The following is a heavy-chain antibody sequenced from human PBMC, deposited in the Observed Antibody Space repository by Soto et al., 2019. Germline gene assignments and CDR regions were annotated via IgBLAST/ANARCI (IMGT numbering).Heavy chain of an antibody. CDR3: ARDPVVVAGIDFYYGMDV. V-gene: IGHV4-59*01. CDR2: IYHRGST. J-gene: IGHJ6*02. D-gene: IGHD6-19*01. Sequence: PSGTLSRTCTVSGGAINNYYWSWIRQPPGRRLEWIVYIYHRGSTNYNPSLKTRVTMSVDTSKNQFSLKLTSVTAADTDVYYCARDPVVVAGIDFYYGMDVWGQGTAVTAP. CDR1: GGAINNYY.